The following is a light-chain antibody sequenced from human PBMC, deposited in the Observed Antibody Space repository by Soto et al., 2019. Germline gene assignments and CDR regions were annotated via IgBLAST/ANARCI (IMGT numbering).Light chain of an antibody. J-gene: IGKJ4*01. V-gene: IGKV4-1*01. CDR3: QQYYNTPLT. CDR1: QSVLYSSNNKNY. CDR2: WAS. Sequence: DIVMTQSPDSLAVRLGERASINCKSSQSVLYSSNNKNYLAWYQQKPGQSPKLLIFWASTRESGGPDRFSGSGSGTDFTLTISSLQAEDVAVYYCQQYYNTPLTFGGGTKVEI.